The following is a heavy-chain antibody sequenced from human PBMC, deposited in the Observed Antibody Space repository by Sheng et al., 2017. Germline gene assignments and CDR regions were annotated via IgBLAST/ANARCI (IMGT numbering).Heavy chain of an antibody. V-gene: IGHV4-39*07. CDR3: ARGVAGTTDY. D-gene: IGHD1-1*01. CDR1: GGSISSSSYY. Sequence: QLQLQESGPGLVKPSETLSLTCTVSGGSISSSSYYWGWIRQPPGKGLEWIGSIYYSGSTPTTHALKSRVTISVDTSKNQFSLKLSSVTAADTAVYYCARGVAGTTDYWGQGTLVTVSS. CDR2: IYYSGSTP. J-gene: IGHJ4*02.